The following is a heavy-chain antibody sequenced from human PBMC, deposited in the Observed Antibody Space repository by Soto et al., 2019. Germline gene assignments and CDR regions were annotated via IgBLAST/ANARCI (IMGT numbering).Heavy chain of an antibody. J-gene: IGHJ1*01. CDR2: IIPIFGTA. D-gene: IGHD4-17*01. CDR3: ARDYRDYGDYVGYFQH. CDR1: GGTFSSYA. V-gene: IGHV1-69*13. Sequence: ASVEVSCQASGGTFSSYAISWVRQAPVQGLEWMGGIIPIFGTANYAQKFQGRVTITADESTSTAYMELSSLRSEDTAVYYCARDYRDYGDYVGYFQHWGQGTLVTVSS.